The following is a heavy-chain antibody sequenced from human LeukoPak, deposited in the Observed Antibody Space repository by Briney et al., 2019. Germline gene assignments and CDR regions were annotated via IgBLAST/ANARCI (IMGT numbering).Heavy chain of an antibody. J-gene: IGHJ4*02. CDR1: GGSISSGGYY. CDR2: INHSGST. CDR3: ARGPPYIVVVTAIGFFDY. Sequence: PSQTLSLTCTVSGGSISSGGYYWGWIRQSPGKGLEWIGEINHSGSTNYNPSLKSRVTISVDTSKNQFSLKLSSVTAADTAVYYCARGPPYIVVVTAIGFFDYWGQGTLVTVSS. V-gene: IGHV4-39*07. D-gene: IGHD2-21*02.